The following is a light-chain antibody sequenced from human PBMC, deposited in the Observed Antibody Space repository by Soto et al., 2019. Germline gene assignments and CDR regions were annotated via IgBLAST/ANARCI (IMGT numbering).Light chain of an antibody. Sequence: DIQVTQSPSSLSTSVGDRVTITCRASQSIRTYLNWYQQRPGKPPKLLIHTASTLQSRVPSRFSGSGSGTDFTLTISSLQPEDFATYYCQQTYSTLGSFGQGTKLEIK. CDR1: QSIRTY. CDR2: TAS. J-gene: IGKJ2*04. CDR3: QQTYSTLGS. V-gene: IGKV1-39*01.